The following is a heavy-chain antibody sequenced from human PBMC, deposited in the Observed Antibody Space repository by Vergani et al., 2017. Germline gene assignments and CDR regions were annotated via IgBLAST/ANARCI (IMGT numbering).Heavy chain of an antibody. Sequence: QMQLVQSGPEVKKPGTSVKVSCKASGFTFTSSAVQWVRQARGQRLEWIGWIVVGSGNTNYAQKFQERVTITRDMSTSTAYMELSSLRSEDTAVYYCAADITGVDDYDSSGYFTYGMDVWGQGTTVTVSS. J-gene: IGHJ6*02. V-gene: IGHV1-58*01. CDR1: GFTFTSSA. D-gene: IGHD3-22*01. CDR3: AADITGVDDYDSSGYFTYGMDV. CDR2: IVVGSGNT.